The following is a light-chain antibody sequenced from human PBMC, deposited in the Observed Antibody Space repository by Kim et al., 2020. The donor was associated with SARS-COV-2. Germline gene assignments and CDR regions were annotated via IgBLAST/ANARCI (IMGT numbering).Light chain of an antibody. CDR1: QDITNC. V-gene: IGKV1-16*02. CDR2: GAS. J-gene: IGKJ5*01. CDR3: GQYKSYPIT. Sequence: DIQMTQSPSSLSASVGDRVTITCRAGQDITNCLDWFQQKPGKAPKSLIYGASSLQSGVPSKFSGRGSGTEFNLTIASLQPEDFATYYGGQYKSYPITVGQGTRLGSK.